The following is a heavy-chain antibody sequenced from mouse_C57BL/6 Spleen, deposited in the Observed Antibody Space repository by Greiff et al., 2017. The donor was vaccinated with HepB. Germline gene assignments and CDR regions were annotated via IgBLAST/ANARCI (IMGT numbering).Heavy chain of an antibody. CDR1: GFTFSSYA. CDR3: TRGGLPYFDY. V-gene: IGHV5-9-1*02. J-gene: IGHJ2*01. CDR2: ISSGGDYI. D-gene: IGHD2-2*01. Sequence: DVKLVESGAGLVKPGGSLKLSCAASGFTFSSYAMSWVRQTPEKRLEWVAYISSGGDYIYYADTVKGRFTISRDNARNTLYLQMSSLKSEDTAMYYCTRGGLPYFDYWGQGTTLTVSS.